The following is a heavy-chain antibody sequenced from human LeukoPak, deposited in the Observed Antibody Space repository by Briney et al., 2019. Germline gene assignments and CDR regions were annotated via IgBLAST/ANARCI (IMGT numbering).Heavy chain of an antibody. D-gene: IGHD3-10*01. J-gene: IGHJ4*02. CDR1: GGSFSGYY. Sequence: SETLSLTCAVYGGSFSGYYWSWIRQPPGKGLEWIGEINHSGSTNYNPSLKSRVTISVDTSKNQFSLKLSSVTAADTAVYYCASGRGVSDYWGQGTLVTVSS. CDR2: INHSGST. V-gene: IGHV4-34*01. CDR3: ASGRGVSDY.